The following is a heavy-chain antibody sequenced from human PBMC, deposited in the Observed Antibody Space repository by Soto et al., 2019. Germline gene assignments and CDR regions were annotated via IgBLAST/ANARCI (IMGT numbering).Heavy chain of an antibody. CDR2: ILYDGSKK. V-gene: IGHV3-30*18. CDR3: AKDRGALRWSEEHYYFDY. D-gene: IGHD4-17*01. Sequence: LRLSCAASGFTFSSYGMHWVRQAPGKGLGWVAVILYDGSKKYYADSMKGRFTISRDNSKNTLYLQMDSLRAEDTALYYCAKDRGALRWSEEHYYFDYWGQGTLVTVSS. J-gene: IGHJ4*02. CDR1: GFTFSSYG.